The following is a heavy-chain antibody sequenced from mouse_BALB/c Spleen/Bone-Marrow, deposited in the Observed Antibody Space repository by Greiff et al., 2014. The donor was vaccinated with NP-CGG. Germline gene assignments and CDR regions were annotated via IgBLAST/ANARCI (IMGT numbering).Heavy chain of an antibody. CDR3: ARFATGSFAY. CDR2: IFPVNADT. Sequence: VKLQESGAELVRPGSSVKISCKASGYVFTDYWMNWLRRRPGQGLEWIGQIFPVNADTNYKANFKDKVTLTADKSSTTAYMQLNSLTSEDSAVYFCARFATGSFAYWGQGTLVTVSA. D-gene: IGHD1-1*01. J-gene: IGHJ3*01. V-gene: IGHV1-80*01. CDR1: GYVFTDYW.